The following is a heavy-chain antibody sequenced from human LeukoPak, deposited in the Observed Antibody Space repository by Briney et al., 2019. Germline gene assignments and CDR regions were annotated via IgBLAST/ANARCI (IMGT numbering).Heavy chain of an antibody. D-gene: IGHD2-2*01. CDR3: ARGYCSSTSCYLDY. Sequence: GASVKVSCKASGYTFTGYYMHWVRQAPGQGLEWMGWINPNSGGTNYAQKFQGRVTMTWDTSISTAYMELSRLRSDDTAVYYCARGYCSSTSCYLDYWGQGTLVTVSS. J-gene: IGHJ4*02. CDR2: INPNSGGT. V-gene: IGHV1-2*02. CDR1: GYTFTGYY.